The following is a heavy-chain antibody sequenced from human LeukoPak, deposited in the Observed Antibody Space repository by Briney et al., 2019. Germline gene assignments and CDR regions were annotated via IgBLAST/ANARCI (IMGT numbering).Heavy chain of an antibody. V-gene: IGHV4-59*08. CDR3: ARQESGPYHYMDV. Sequence: PSESLSLTCTVSGASISSYYWTWIRQAPGKGLEWIGYVYYSVSTNYNPSLKSRVSISQDTSKNQVSLTLNSVTAADTAVYYCARQESGPYHYMDVWGRGTAVTVSS. D-gene: IGHD3-3*01. CDR2: VYYSVST. CDR1: GASISSYY. J-gene: IGHJ6*03.